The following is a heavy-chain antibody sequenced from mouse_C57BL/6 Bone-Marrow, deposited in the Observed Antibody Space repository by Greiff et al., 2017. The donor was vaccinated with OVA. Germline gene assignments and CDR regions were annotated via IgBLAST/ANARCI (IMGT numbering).Heavy chain of an antibody. CDR2: INPSSGYT. CDR3: ARENGNWFDY. CDR1: GYTFTSYT. D-gene: IGHD2-1*01. V-gene: IGHV1-4*01. Sequence: VKLVESGAELARPGASVKMSCKASGYTFTSYTMHWVKQRPGQGLEWIGYINPSSGYTKYNQKFKGKATLTADKASSTAYMQLSSLTSEDSAVYYCARENGNWFDYWGRGTVVTVSA. J-gene: IGHJ3*01.